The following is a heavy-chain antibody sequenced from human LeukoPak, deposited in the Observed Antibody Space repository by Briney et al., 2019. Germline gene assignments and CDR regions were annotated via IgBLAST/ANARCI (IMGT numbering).Heavy chain of an antibody. CDR1: GYTFTSYG. V-gene: IGHV1-18*01. CDR2: ISAYNGNT. Sequence: EASVKVSCKASGYTFTSYGISWVRQAPGQGLEWMGWISAYNGNTNYAQKLQGRVTMTTDTSTSTAYMELRSLRSDDTAVYYCAREIIVGYSNYYFDYWGQGTLVTVSS. J-gene: IGHJ4*02. D-gene: IGHD4-11*01. CDR3: AREIIVGYSNYYFDY.